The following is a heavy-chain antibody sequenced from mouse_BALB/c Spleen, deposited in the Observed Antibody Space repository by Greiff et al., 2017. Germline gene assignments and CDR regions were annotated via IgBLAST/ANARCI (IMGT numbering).Heavy chain of an antibody. CDR1: GYTFTSYW. CDR2: IYPSDSYT. Sequence: VQLQQPGAELVRPGASVKLSCKASGYTFTSYWINWVKQRPGQGLEWIGNIYPSDSYTNYNQKFKDKATLTVEKSSSTAYMQLSSPTSEDSAVYYCTVDSAGVDWGQGTTLTVSS. J-gene: IGHJ2*01. V-gene: IGHV1-69*02. CDR3: TVDSAGVD. D-gene: IGHD3-2*01.